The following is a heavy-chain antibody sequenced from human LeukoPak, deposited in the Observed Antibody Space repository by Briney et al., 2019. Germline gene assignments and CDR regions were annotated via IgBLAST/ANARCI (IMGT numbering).Heavy chain of an antibody. Sequence: SETLSLTCTVSGCTISSGGYYWSWIRQHPGKGLEWIGYIYYSGSTYYNPSLKSRVTISVDTSKNQFFLKLSSVTAADTAVYYCAREKLADSYGLDYWGQGTLVTVSS. CDR2: IYYSGST. V-gene: IGHV4-31*03. J-gene: IGHJ4*02. D-gene: IGHD5-18*01. CDR1: GCTISSGGYY. CDR3: AREKLADSYGLDY.